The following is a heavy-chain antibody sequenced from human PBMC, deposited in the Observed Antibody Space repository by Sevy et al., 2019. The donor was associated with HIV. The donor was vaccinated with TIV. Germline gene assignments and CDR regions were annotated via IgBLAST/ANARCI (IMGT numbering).Heavy chain of an antibody. J-gene: IGHJ4*02. V-gene: IGHV3-15*01. CDR3: ARGGDFNDRSAKRDFDY. CDR1: GFTFSNAW. D-gene: IGHD3-22*01. Sequence: GGSLRLSCGASGFTFSNAWMTWVRQAPGKGLEWVGRIKSKSEGGTTDYAAPVKGRFTISRDDSKNTLYLQMNSLRVEDMAVYFCARGGDFNDRSAKRDFDYWGQGTLVTVSS. CDR2: IKSKSEGGTT.